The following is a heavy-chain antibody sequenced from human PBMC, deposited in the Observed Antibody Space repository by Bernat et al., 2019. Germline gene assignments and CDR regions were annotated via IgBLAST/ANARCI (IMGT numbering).Heavy chain of an antibody. D-gene: IGHD3-16*01. CDR3: AKGSRPYYDYIWERDDPFDY. V-gene: IGHV3-53*01. CDR2: IYSGGST. J-gene: IGHJ4*02. Sequence: EVQLVESGGGLIQPGGSLRLSCAASGFTVSSNYMSWVRQAPGKGLEWVSVIYSGGSTYYADSVKGRFTISRDNSKNTLYLQMNSLRAEDTAVYYCAKGSRPYYDYIWERDDPFDYWGQGTLVTVSS. CDR1: GFTVSSNY.